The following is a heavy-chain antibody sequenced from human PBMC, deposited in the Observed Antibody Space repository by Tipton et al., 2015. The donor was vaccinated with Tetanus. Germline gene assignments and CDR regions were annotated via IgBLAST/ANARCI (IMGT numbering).Heavy chain of an antibody. D-gene: IGHD3-22*01. CDR1: GFTFSSYW. Sequence: SLRLSCAASGFTFSSYWMSWVRQAPGKGLEWVAVTWSHGGNIYYADSVKGRCAVSRDNSKNTVYLQMNSLSAEDTAVYYCARDGDTSGHYGIFDSWGQGTLLIVSS. J-gene: IGHJ4*02. CDR2: TWSHGGNI. V-gene: IGHV3-33*08. CDR3: ARDGDTSGHYGIFDS.